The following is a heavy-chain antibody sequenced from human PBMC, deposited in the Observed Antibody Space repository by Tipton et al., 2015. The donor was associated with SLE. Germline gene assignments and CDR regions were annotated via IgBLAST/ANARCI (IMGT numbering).Heavy chain of an antibody. CDR3: AGTRVLRFLEWSQRAGWFDP. CDR2: IYYSGST. CDR1: GGSISSSSYY. D-gene: IGHD3-3*01. Sequence: TLSLTCTVSGGSISSSSYYWGWIRQPPGKGLEWIGYIYYSGSTNYNPSLKSRVTISVDTSKNQFSLKLSSVTAADTAVYYCAGTRVLRFLEWSQRAGWFDPWGQGTLVTVSS. J-gene: IGHJ5*02. V-gene: IGHV4-61*05.